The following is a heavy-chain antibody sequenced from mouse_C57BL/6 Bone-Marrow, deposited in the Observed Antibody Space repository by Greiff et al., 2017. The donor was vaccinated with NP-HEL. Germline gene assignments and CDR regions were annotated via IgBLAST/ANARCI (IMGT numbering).Heavy chain of an antibody. CDR2: IDPSDSYT. CDR1: GYTFTSYW. V-gene: IGHV1-50*01. J-gene: IGHJ4*01. D-gene: IGHD1-1*01. Sequence: QVQLQQPGAELVKPGASVKLSCKASGYTFTSYWMQWVKQRPGQGLEWIGEIDPSDSYTNYNQKFKGKATLTVDTSSSTAYMQLSSLTSEDSAVYYCARTARQGLITTVPRAMDYWGQGTSVTVSS. CDR3: ARTARQGLITTVPRAMDY.